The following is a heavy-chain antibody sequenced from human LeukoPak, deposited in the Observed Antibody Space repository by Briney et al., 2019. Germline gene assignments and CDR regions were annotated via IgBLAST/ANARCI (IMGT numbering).Heavy chain of an antibody. D-gene: IGHD6-13*01. CDR1: GGSISRAAYY. CDR3: ARRPIAAGNNWFAP. CDR2: IYYTGST. Sequence: SETLSLTCTVSGGSISRAAYYLGWVRQPPGKGLDWIGSIYYTGSTYYSPSPQTRATLSFDTSKNQFSLTLTSLTAADTAVYFCARRPIAAGNNWFAPWGQGNLVTVS. J-gene: IGHJ5*02. V-gene: IGHV4-39*01.